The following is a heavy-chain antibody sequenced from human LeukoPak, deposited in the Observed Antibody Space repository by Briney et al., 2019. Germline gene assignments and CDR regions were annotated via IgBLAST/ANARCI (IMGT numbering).Heavy chain of an antibody. CDR2: IRSKAYGGTT. V-gene: IGHV3-49*04. CDR1: GFTIGDYA. D-gene: IGHD3-10*01. J-gene: IGHJ6*02. CDR3: TRWASGSYATGGYYYGMDV. Sequence: GGSLRLSCTASGFTIGDYAMSWVRQALGKGLEWVGFIRSKAYGGTTEYAASVKGRFTISRDDSKSIAYLQSNSLKPEDTAVYYCTRWASGSYATGGYYYGMDVWGQGTTVTVSS.